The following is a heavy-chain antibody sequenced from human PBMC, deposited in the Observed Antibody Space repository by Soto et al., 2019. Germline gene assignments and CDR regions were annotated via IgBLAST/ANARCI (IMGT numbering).Heavy chain of an antibody. CDR2: IYYSGST. CDR1: GGSISSGVYY. Sequence: PSETLSLTYTVSGGSISSGVYYWSWIRHHPGKGLEWIGYIYYSGSTYYNPSLKSRVTISVDTSKNQFSLKLSSVTAADTAVYYCARGGTRLRSNWFDPWGQGTLVTVSS. CDR3: ARGGTRLRSNWFDP. D-gene: IGHD4-17*01. V-gene: IGHV4-31*03. J-gene: IGHJ5*02.